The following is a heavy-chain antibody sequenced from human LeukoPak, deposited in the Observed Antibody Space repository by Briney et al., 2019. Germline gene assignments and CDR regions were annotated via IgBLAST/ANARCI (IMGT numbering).Heavy chain of an antibody. V-gene: IGHV4-4*07. Sequence: SETLSLTCTVSGGFISSYYWSWIRQPAGKGLEWIGRIHTSGNTDYNPSLKSRVTMSVDTSKNQFSLKVRSVTVADTAVYYCAREGSATARPFVSNDYWGQGTLVTVSS. CDR2: IHTSGNT. J-gene: IGHJ4*02. D-gene: IGHD6-6*01. CDR3: AREGSATARPFVSNDY. CDR1: GGFISSYY.